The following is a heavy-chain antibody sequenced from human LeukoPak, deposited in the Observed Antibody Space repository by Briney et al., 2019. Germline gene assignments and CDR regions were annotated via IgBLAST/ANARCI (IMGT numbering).Heavy chain of an antibody. J-gene: IGHJ4*02. CDR2: IYRSETT. CDR1: GFTVSSNY. CDR3: ARVVRFSITGATGFDY. V-gene: IGHV3-53*01. Sequence: PGGSLRLSCAASGFTVSSNYMSWVRQAPGKGLEWVSVIYRSETTHYADSVRGRFTISRDNSKNTVYLQMNSLRVEDTAVYFCARVVRFSITGATGFDYWGQGTPVTVSS. D-gene: IGHD3-10*01.